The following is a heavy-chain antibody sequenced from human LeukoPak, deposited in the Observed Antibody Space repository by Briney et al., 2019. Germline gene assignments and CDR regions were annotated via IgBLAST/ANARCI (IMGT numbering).Heavy chain of an antibody. CDR2: ISAYNGNT. D-gene: IGHD1-26*01. CDR3: ARDQVGATVSPESPSDY. Sequence: ASVKVSCKAFGYTFTSYGISWVRQAPGQGLEWMGWISAYNGNTNYAQKLQGRVTMTTDTSTSTAYMELRSLRSDDTAVYYCARDQVGATVSPESPSDYWGQGTLVTVSS. J-gene: IGHJ4*02. CDR1: GYTFTSYG. V-gene: IGHV1-18*01.